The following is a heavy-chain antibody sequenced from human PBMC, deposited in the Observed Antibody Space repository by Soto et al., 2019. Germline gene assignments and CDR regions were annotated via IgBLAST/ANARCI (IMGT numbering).Heavy chain of an antibody. J-gene: IGHJ3*02. Sequence: PGGSLRLSCAASGFTFSSYSMNWVRQAPGKGLEWVSYISSSSSTIYYADSVKGRLTISRDNAKNSLYLQMNSLRAEDTAVYYCARVGGYSSGWYGREDAFDIWGQGTMVTVSS. CDR1: GFTFSSYS. CDR3: ARVGGYSSGWYGREDAFDI. V-gene: IGHV3-48*01. D-gene: IGHD6-19*01. CDR2: ISSSSSTI.